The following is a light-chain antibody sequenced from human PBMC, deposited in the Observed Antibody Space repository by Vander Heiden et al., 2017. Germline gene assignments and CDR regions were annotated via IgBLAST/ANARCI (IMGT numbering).Light chain of an antibody. V-gene: IGLV8-61*01. J-gene: IGLJ2*01. CDR3: VLYMGSGISV. CDR2: STN. CDR1: SGSVSTSYY. Sequence: QTVVTQEPSFSVSPGGRVTLTCGLSSGSVSTSYYPSWYQQTPGQAPRTLIYSTNSRSPGVPDRFSGSILGNKAALTITGAQADDESDYYCVLYMGSGISVFGGGTKLTVL.